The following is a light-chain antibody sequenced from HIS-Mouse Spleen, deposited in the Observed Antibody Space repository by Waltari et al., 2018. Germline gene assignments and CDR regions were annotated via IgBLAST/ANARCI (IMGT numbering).Light chain of an antibody. CDR3: SSYTSSSTLWV. CDR2: EVS. J-gene: IGLJ3*02. Sequence: QSVLTQPASVSGSPGQSITISCTGTSSDVGGYNHVPWYQQHPGKAPKLMIYEVSHRPSGVSNRFSGSKSGNTASLTISGLQAEDEADYYCSSYTSSSTLWVFGGGTKLTVL. V-gene: IGLV2-14*01. CDR1: SSDVGGYNH.